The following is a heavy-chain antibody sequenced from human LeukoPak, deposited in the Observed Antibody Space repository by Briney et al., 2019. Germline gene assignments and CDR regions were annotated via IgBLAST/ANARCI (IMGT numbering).Heavy chain of an antibody. V-gene: IGHV3-23*01. CDR3: AKHFYDSGSYYNVDS. CDR2: LTGSDSRT. J-gene: IGHJ4*02. CDR1: GFTFSSYS. Sequence: PGGSLRLSCAASGFTFSSYSMTWVRQAPGKGLEWVSALTGSDSRTYYADFVKGRFTISRENSKKTLYLQMNSLRADDTAVYYCAKHFYDSGSYYNVDSWGQGTLVTVSS. D-gene: IGHD3-10*01.